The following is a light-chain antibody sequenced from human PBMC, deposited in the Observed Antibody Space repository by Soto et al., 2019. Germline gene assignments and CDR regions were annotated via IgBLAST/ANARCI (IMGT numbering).Light chain of an antibody. CDR1: HIGSKS. Sequence: SYELTQPPSVSVAPGKTARITCGGNHIGSKSVHWYQQKPGQAPVLVIYYDSDRPSGIPERFSGSNSGNTATLTISRVEAGDEADYYCQVWDSSSDHAVFGVGTQLIVL. CDR3: QVWDSSSDHAV. V-gene: IGLV3-21*04. CDR2: YDS. J-gene: IGLJ7*01.